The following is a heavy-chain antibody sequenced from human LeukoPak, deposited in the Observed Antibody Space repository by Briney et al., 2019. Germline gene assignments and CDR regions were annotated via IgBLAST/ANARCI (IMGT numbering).Heavy chain of an antibody. CDR1: GGSISSYC. Sequence: SETLSLTCTVSGGSISSYCWSWIRQPPGKGLGWIGYIYYSGSTNYNPSLKSRVTISVDTSKNQFSLKLSSVTAADTAVYYCARHSKYVFDIWGQGTMVTVSS. V-gene: IGHV4-59*08. CDR3: ARHSKYVFDI. J-gene: IGHJ3*02. CDR2: IYYSGST.